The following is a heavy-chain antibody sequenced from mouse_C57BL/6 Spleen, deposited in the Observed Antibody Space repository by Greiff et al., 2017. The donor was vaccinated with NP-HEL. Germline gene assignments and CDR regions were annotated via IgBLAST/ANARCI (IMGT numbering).Heavy chain of an antibody. J-gene: IGHJ2*01. CDR3: ARDGTGGFDY. V-gene: IGHV1-52*01. CDR1: GYTFTSYW. CDR2: IDPSDSET. Sequence: QVQLQQPGAELVRPGSSVKLSCKASGYTFTSYWMHWVKQRPIQGLEWIGNIDPSDSETHYNQKFKDKATLTVDKSSSTAYMQLSSLTSEDSAVEYCARDGTGGFDYWGQGTTLTVSS. D-gene: IGHD4-1*01.